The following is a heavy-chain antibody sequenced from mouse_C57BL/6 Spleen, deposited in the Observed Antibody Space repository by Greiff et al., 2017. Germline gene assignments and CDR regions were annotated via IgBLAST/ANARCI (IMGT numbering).Heavy chain of an antibody. J-gene: IGHJ3*01. CDR3: ATPGETYGSSPFAY. D-gene: IGHD1-1*01. CDR2: LWGDGST. CDR1: GFSLTSYG. V-gene: IGHV2-3*01. Sequence: VKLVESGPGLVAPSQSLSITCTVSGFSLTSYGVSWVRQPPGKGLEWLGVLWGDGSTNYHSALISRLSISKDNSKSQVFLKLNSLQTDDTATYYCATPGETYGSSPFAYWGQGTLVTVSA.